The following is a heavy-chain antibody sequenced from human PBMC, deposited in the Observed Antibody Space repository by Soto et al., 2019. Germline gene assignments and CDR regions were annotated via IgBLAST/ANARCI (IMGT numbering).Heavy chain of an antibody. D-gene: IGHD3-16*01. CDR3: ARGGYYDNSWGKLSHNGLDV. Sequence: QVQLAQSANEVKKPGASVRVSCKAAGYTFIRYGIAWVRQAPGQGLEWMGWISPYNDYTVYAQKFQGRVSMTADTSTRTVKMHLRGLKSDHTAVYYCARGGYYDNSWGKLSHNGLDVWGQGTSVSVSS. V-gene: IGHV1-18*01. CDR1: GYTFIRYG. CDR2: ISPYNDYT. J-gene: IGHJ6*02.